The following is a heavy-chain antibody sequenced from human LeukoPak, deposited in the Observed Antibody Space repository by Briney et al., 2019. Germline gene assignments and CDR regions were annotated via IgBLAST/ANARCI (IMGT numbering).Heavy chain of an antibody. D-gene: IGHD6-13*01. Sequence: NPGGSLRLSCAASGFTFSDYYMSWIRQAPGKGLEWVSYISSSGSTIYYADSVKGRFTISRDNAKNSLYLQMNSLRAEDTAVYYCHVDHAGGGSSWYEVDAFDIWGQGTMVTVSS. V-gene: IGHV3-11*01. CDR1: GFTFSDYY. J-gene: IGHJ3*02. CDR3: HVDHAGGGSSWYEVDAFDI. CDR2: ISSSGSTI.